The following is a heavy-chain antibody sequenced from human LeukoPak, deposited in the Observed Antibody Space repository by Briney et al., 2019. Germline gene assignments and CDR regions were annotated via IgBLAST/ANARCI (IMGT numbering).Heavy chain of an antibody. J-gene: IGHJ4*02. Sequence: SVKVSCKASGGTFSSYTISWVRQAPGQGLEWMGRIIPIFGTANYAQKFQGRVTITADESTSTAYMELSSLRSEDTAVYYCARDQLSRYYDSSGHDYWGQGTLVTVSS. V-gene: IGHV1-69*13. D-gene: IGHD3-22*01. CDR2: IIPIFGTA. CDR1: GGTFSSYT. CDR3: ARDQLSRYYDSSGHDY.